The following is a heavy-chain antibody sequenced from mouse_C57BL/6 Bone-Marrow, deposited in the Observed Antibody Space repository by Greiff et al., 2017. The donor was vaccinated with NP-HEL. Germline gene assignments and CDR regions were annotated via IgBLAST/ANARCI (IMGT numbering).Heavy chain of an antibody. CDR3: ARHYYSNYCDY. CDR1: GFTFSSYG. Sequence: EVMLVESGGDLVKPGGSLKLSCAASGFTFSSYGMSWVRQTPDKRLEWVATISSGGSYTYYPDSVKGRFTISSDNAKNTLYLQMSSLKAEDTAMYYCARHYYSNYCDYWGQGTTLTVSS. D-gene: IGHD2-5*01. V-gene: IGHV5-6*01. CDR2: ISSGGSYT. J-gene: IGHJ2*01.